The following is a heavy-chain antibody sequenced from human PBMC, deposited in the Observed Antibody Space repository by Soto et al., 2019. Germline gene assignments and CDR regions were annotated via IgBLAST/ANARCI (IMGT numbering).Heavy chain of an antibody. D-gene: IGHD3-3*01. J-gene: IGHJ2*01. V-gene: IGHV4-4*02. CDR3: ARILKSGYHWYFDL. CDR2: IYHSGST. CDR1: GGSISSSNW. Sequence: SSETLSLTCTVSGGSISSSNWWSWVRQPPGKGLEWIGEIYHSGSTNYNPSLKSRVTISVDKSKNSLYLQMNSLRAEDTAVYNCARILKSGYHWYFDLWGRGTLVTVSS.